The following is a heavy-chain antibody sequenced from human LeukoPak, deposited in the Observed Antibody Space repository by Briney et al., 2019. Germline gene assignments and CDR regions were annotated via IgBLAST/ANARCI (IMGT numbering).Heavy chain of an antibody. D-gene: IGHD3-9*01. CDR3: ARVNDILTGYYNGYFNY. CDR1: GFTVSSNY. J-gene: IGHJ4*02. Sequence: GGSLRLSCAASGFTVSSNYMSWVRQAPGKGLEWVSVIYSGGSTYYADSVKGRFTISRDNSKNTLYLQMNSLRAEDTAVYYCARVNDILTGYYNGYFNYWGQGTLVTVPS. V-gene: IGHV3-66*01. CDR2: IYSGGST.